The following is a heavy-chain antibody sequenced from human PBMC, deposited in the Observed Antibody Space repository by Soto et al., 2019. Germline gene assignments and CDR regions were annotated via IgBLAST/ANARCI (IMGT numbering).Heavy chain of an antibody. D-gene: IGHD6-13*01. CDR1: GYTFTIYG. Sequence: ASVKVSCKASGYTFTIYGISWVRQAPGQGLEWMGWISAYNGNTNYAQKLKGRVTITTDTSTSTAYMELRSLRSDDTAVYYCARMPPMIAAAGNLDYWGQGTLVTVSS. CDR2: ISAYNGNT. J-gene: IGHJ4*02. V-gene: IGHV1-18*01. CDR3: ARMPPMIAAAGNLDY.